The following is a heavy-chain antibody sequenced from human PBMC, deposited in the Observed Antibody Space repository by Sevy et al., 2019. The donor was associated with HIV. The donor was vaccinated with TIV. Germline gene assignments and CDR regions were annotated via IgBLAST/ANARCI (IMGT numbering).Heavy chain of an antibody. V-gene: IGHV1-46*01. CDR3: ARGDYYGSGSYYSLYYYYYYGMDV. Sequence: ASVKVSCKASGYTFTSYYMHWVRQAPGQGFEWMGIINPSGGSTSYAQKFQGRVTMTRDTSTSTVYMELSSLRSEDTAVYYCARGDYYGSGSYYSLYYYYYYGMDVWGQGTTVTVSS. J-gene: IGHJ6*02. D-gene: IGHD3-10*01. CDR1: GYTFTSYY. CDR2: INPSGGST.